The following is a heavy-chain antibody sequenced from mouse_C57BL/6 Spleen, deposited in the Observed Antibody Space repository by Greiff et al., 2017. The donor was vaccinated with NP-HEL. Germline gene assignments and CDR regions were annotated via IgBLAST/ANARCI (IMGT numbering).Heavy chain of an antibody. CDR1: GFSLTSYG. CDR2: IWSGGST. CDR3: SYGSSYAMDY. J-gene: IGHJ4*01. Sequence: VQLQQSGPGLVQPSQSLSITCTVSGFSLTSYGVHWVRQSPGNGLEWLGVIWSGGSTDYNAAFISRLSISKDNSKCQVLFNMSSLQADDTATYYCSYGSSYAMDYWGQGTSVTVSS. D-gene: IGHD1-1*01. V-gene: IGHV2-2*01.